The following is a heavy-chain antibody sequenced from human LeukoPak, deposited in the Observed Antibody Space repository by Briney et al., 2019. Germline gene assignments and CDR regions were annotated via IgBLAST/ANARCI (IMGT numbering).Heavy chain of an antibody. CDR2: ISAYNGNT. D-gene: IGHD3-22*01. V-gene: IGHV1-18*01. CDR3: ATVFNGEDYYDSSGYYYFDY. J-gene: IGHJ4*02. Sequence: ASVTVSRKASGYTFTSYGISWVRQAPGQGLEWMGWISAYNGNTNYAQKLQGRVTMTTDTSTSTAYMELRSLRSDDTAVYYCATVFNGEDYYDSSGYYYFDYWGQGTLVTVSS. CDR1: GYTFTSYG.